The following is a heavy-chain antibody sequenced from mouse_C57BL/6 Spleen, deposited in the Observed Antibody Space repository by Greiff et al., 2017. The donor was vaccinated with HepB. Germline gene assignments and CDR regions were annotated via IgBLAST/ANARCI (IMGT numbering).Heavy chain of an antibody. J-gene: IGHJ3*01. Sequence: EVQLQQSGPELVKPGASVKISCKASGYTFTDYYMNWVKQSHGKSLEWIGDINPNNGGTSYNQKFKGKATLTVDKSSSTAYMELRSLTSEDSAVYYCARGGDYSFAYGGQGTLVTVSA. CDR2: INPNNGGT. D-gene: IGHD1-1*01. CDR3: ARGGDYSFAY. V-gene: IGHV1-26*01. CDR1: GYTFTDYY.